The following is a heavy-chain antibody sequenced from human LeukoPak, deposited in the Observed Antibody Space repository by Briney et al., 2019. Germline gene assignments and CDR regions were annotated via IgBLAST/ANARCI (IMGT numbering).Heavy chain of an antibody. CDR2: ISAYNGNT. Sequence: GASVKVSCKASGYTFTSYGISWVRQAPGQGLEWMGWISAYNGNTNYAQKLQGRVTMTTDTSTSTAYMELRSLRYDDKDVYYGARLSGDHKPGVFEIWGQGTMVPV. J-gene: IGHJ3*02. V-gene: IGHV1-18*01. CDR1: GYTFTSYG. CDR3: ARLSGDHKPGVFEI. D-gene: IGHD4-17*01.